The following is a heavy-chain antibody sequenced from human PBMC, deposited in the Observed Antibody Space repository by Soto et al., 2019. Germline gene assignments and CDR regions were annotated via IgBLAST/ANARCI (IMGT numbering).Heavy chain of an antibody. V-gene: IGHV4-34*01. CDR1: GGSFSGYY. J-gene: IGHJ6*03. D-gene: IGHD3-3*01. CDR3: ARGVRITIFGVVPNYYYYYMDV. Sequence: SETLSLTCAVYGGSFSGYYWSWIRQPPGKGLEWIGEINHSGSTNYNPSLKSRITISVDTSKNQFFLKLSSVTAADTAVYYCARGVRITIFGVVPNYYYYYMDVWGKGTTVTVSS. CDR2: INHSGST.